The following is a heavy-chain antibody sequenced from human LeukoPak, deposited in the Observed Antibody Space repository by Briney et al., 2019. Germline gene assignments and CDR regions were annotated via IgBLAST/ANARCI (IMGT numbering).Heavy chain of an antibody. D-gene: IGHD6-13*01. CDR3: ARVSRQQPGVIDY. V-gene: IGHV3-53*04. CDR2: IHSGGST. J-gene: IGHJ4*02. Sequence: GGSLRLSCAASGFTVSSNYMSWVRQAPGKGLEWVSVIHSGGSTYYADSVKGRFTISRHNSKNTLYLQMNSLRAEDTAVYYCARVSRQQPGVIDYWGQGTLVTVSS. CDR1: GFTVSSNY.